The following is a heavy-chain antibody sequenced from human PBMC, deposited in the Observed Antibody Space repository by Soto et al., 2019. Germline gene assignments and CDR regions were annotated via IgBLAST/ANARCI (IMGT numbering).Heavy chain of an antibody. V-gene: IGHV1-18*01. J-gene: IGHJ3*01. CDR1: GYTFASYG. D-gene: IGHD6-6*01. CDR3: ARDLEYSSSVY. CDR2: ISAYNGNT. Sequence: ASVKVSCKASGYTFASYGSSWVRQAPGQGLEWMGWISAYNGNTNYAQKLQGRVTMTTDTSTSTAYMELRSLRSYDTAVYYCARDLEYSSSVYWGQGTMVTVSS.